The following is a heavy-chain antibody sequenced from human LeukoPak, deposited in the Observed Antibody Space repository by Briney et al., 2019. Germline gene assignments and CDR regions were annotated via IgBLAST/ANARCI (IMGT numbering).Heavy chain of an antibody. Sequence: ASVKVSCKASGYTFTSYGISWVRQAPGQGLEWMGWISAYNGNTNYAQKLQGRVTMTTDTSTSTAYMELRSLRSDDTAVYYCARDDRMAVAGALYFDYWGQGTLVTVSS. J-gene: IGHJ4*02. CDR2: ISAYNGNT. CDR1: GYTFTSYG. CDR3: ARDDRMAVAGALYFDY. V-gene: IGHV1-18*01. D-gene: IGHD6-19*01.